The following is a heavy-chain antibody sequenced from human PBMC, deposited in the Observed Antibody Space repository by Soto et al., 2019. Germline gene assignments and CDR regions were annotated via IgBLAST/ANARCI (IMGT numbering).Heavy chain of an antibody. CDR1: GFTVSTYG. CDR3: TGEVASGY. CDR2: ISRDGGTK. J-gene: IGHJ4*02. D-gene: IGHD7-27*01. Sequence: QVQLVESGGGVVQPGRSLRLSCAVSGFTVSTYGMHWVRQAPGKGLEWVAVISRDGGTKYYADSVKGRFTISSDNSRSSTVRAVNSLRGDEMAVYYCTGEVASGYWGQGTPVTVPS. V-gene: IGHV3-30*03.